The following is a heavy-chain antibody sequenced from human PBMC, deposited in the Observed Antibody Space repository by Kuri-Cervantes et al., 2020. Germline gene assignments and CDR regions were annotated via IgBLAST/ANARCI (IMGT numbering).Heavy chain of an antibody. V-gene: IGHV3-30*18. CDR1: GFTFSSYG. CDR2: ISYDGSNK. Sequence: GGSLRLSRAASGFTFSSYGMHWVRQAPGKGLEWVAVISYDGSNKYYADSVKGRFTISRDNSKNTLYLQMNSLRAEDMAVYYCAKDRRIMITFGGDDYWGQGTLVTVSS. CDR3: AKDRRIMITFGGDDY. D-gene: IGHD3-16*01. J-gene: IGHJ4*02.